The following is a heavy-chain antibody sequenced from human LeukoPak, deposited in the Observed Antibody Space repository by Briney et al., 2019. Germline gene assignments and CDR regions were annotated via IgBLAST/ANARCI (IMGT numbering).Heavy chain of an antibody. CDR2: ISGSGGST. J-gene: IGHJ4*02. CDR1: GFTFSSYA. V-gene: IGHV3-23*01. Sequence: GGSLRLSCAASGFTFSSYAMRWVRQAPGKGLEWVSAISGSGGSTYYADSVKGRFTISRDNSKNTLYLQMNSLRAEDTAVYYCAKVNNYDSSGYLDYWGQGTLVTVSS. D-gene: IGHD3-22*01. CDR3: AKVNNYDSSGYLDY.